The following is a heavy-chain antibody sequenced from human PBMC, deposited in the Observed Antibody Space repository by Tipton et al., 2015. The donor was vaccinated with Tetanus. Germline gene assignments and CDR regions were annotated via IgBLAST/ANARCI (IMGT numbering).Heavy chain of an antibody. J-gene: IGHJ4*02. CDR3: ARDPWLDY. CDR2: LYDNGRT. V-gene: IGHV4-59*11. CDR1: GGSISNHY. Sequence: TLSLTCTVSGGSISNHYWSWIRQPPGKGLEWIGYLYDNGRTKYNPSLNSRVTISVDTPKKQLSLKLTSVTAADTAVYYCARDPWLDYWGQGPLVTVSS.